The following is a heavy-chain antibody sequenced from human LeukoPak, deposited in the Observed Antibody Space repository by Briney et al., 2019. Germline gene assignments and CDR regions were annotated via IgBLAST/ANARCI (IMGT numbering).Heavy chain of an antibody. CDR1: GFTFRRYN. V-gene: IGHV3-21*01. Sequence: GGSLRLSCAASGFTFRRYNMSWVRQAPGKRPEWVSSISSSSSYIYYADSVKGRFTISRDNAKNSLYLQMNSLTAEGTALYYCARGASRADYWGQGTLVTVSS. CDR2: ISSSSSYI. J-gene: IGHJ4*02. CDR3: ARGASRADY.